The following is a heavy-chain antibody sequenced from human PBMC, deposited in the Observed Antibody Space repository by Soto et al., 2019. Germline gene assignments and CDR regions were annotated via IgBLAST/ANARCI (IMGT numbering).Heavy chain of an antibody. D-gene: IGHD3-3*01. V-gene: IGHV3-33*01. Sequence: QVQLVESGGGVVQPGRSLRLSCAASGFTFSSYGMHWFRQAPGTGLEWVAVIWDDGSNKYYADSVKGRFTISRDNSKNTLYMQMNRVRAEDTAVYYCARDRYDFWSGSYYYYYGMDVWGQGTTVTVSS. CDR2: IWDDGSNK. CDR1: GFTFSSYG. J-gene: IGHJ6*02. CDR3: ARDRYDFWSGSYYYYYGMDV.